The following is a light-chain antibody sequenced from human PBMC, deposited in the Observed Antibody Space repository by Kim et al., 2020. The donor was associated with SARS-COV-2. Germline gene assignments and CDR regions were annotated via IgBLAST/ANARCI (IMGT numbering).Light chain of an antibody. CDR2: TAS. Sequence: SASVGDRVTMTCRASKNINNFLNWYQQKPGEVPKLLIYTASSLQSGVPSRFSGSGSGTDFTLTISGLRPEDFATYYCQQTSIIPHIFGQGTKLEI. V-gene: IGKV1-39*01. J-gene: IGKJ2*01. CDR1: KNINNF. CDR3: QQTSIIPHI.